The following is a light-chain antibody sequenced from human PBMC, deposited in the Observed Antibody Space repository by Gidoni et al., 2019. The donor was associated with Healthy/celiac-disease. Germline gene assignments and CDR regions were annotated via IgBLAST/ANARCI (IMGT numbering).Light chain of an antibody. CDR1: QRVNSN. Sequence: EIVMTQSPATLSVSPGERATLSCRAIQRVNSNLAWYQQQPGQAPRLLIYGASTRATGIPARFSGSGSGTEFTLTISSLQSEDFAVYYCQQYNNWPPLTFGGXTKVEIK. J-gene: IGKJ4*01. CDR2: GAS. V-gene: IGKV3-15*01. CDR3: QQYNNWPPLT.